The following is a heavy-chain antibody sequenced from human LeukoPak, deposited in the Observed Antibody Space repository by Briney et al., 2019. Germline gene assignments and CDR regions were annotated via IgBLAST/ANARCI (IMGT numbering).Heavy chain of an antibody. D-gene: IGHD2-15*01. CDR2: TSYDGSNK. CDR1: GFTFSSYG. Sequence: GRSLRLSCAASGFTFSSYGMHWVRQAPGKGLEWVAVTSYDGSNKYYADSVKGRFTISRDNSKNTLYLQMNSLRAEDTAVYYCANLGWYFDYWGQGTLVTVSS. V-gene: IGHV3-30*18. J-gene: IGHJ4*02. CDR3: ANLGWYFDY.